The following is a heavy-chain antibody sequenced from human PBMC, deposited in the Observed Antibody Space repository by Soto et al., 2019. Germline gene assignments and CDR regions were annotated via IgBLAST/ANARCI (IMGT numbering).Heavy chain of an antibody. D-gene: IGHD3-10*01. CDR1: GFTFSSYG. J-gene: IGHJ6*02. V-gene: IGHV3-33*01. CDR3: ARDIILVRGVITNYYYYGMDV. Sequence: PGGSLRLSCAASGFTFSSYGMHWVRQAPGKGLEWVAVIWYDGSNKYYADSVKGRFTISRDNSKNTLYLQMNSLRAEDTAVYYCARDIILVRGVITNYYYYGMDVWGRGTTVTVSS. CDR2: IWYDGSNK.